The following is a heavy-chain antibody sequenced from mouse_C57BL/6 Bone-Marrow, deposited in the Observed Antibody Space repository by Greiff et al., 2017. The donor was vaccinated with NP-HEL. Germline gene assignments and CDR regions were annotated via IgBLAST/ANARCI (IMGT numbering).Heavy chain of an antibody. CDR1: GFTFSDFY. Sequence: EVQRVESGGGLVQSGRSLRLSCATSGFTFSDFYMEWVRQAPGKGLEWIAASRNKANDYTTEYSASVKGRFIVSRDTSQSILYLQMNALRAEDTAIYYCARDARGLGRFAYWGQGTLVTVSA. CDR2: SRNKANDYTT. D-gene: IGHD4-1*01. V-gene: IGHV7-1*01. J-gene: IGHJ3*01. CDR3: ARDARGLGRFAY.